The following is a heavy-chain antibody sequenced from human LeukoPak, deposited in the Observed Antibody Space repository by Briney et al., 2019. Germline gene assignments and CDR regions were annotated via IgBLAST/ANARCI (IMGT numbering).Heavy chain of an antibody. J-gene: IGHJ3*02. CDR2: ICTSGST. CDR1: GGSISSYY. Sequence: SETLSLTCTVSGGSISSYYWSWIRQPAGKGLEWIGRICTSGSTNYNPSLKSRVTMSVDTSKNQFSLKLSSVTAADTAVYYCASSLLGTAMADDAFDIWGQGTMVTVSS. V-gene: IGHV4-4*07. D-gene: IGHD5-18*01. CDR3: ASSLLGTAMADDAFDI.